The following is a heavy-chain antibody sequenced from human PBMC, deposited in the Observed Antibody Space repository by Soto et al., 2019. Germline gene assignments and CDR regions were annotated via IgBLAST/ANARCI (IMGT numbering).Heavy chain of an antibody. J-gene: IGHJ4*02. CDR1: GGSISRSNW. Sequence: SETRSLTCAVCGGSISRSNWWSWVRQPPGKGLEWLGEIYHSGSTNYNPSIKSRVTISLEKSKNQFSLKLSSVTAADTAVYYCARYCSSTSCLNFDTGGQGTLVTVSS. CDR2: IYHSGST. V-gene: IGHV4-4*02. CDR3: ARYCSSTSCLNFDT. D-gene: IGHD2-2*01.